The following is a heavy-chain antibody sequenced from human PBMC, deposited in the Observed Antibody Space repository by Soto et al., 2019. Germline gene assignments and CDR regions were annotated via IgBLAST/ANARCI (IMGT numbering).Heavy chain of an antibody. CDR3: ASPLGIWSGFYKGSYFDY. D-gene: IGHD3-3*01. V-gene: IGHV1-24*01. CDR2: FDHVNGGT. J-gene: IGHJ4*02. CDR1: GYNLTELP. Sequence: ASVKVSCKVSGYNLTELPMHWVRQAPGKGLQWMGGFDHVNGGTIYAQNFQGRVTMTEDTSTDTAYMELSSLRSEDTAVYFCASPLGIWSGFYKGSYFDYWGQGTLVTVSS.